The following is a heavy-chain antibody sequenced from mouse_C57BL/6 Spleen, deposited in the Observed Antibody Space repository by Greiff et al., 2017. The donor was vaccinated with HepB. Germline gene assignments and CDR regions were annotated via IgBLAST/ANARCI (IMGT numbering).Heavy chain of an antibody. J-gene: IGHJ1*03. D-gene: IGHD1-1*01. CDR3: ARSLYYYGSSYVLYWYFDV. V-gene: IGHV1-19*01. Sequence: VHVKQSGPVLVKPGASVKMSCKASGYTFTDYYMNWVKQSHGKSLEWIGVINPYNGGTSYNQKFKGKATLTVDKSSSTAYMELNSLTSEDSAVYYCARSLYYYGSSYVLYWYFDVWGTGTTVTVSS. CDR2: INPYNGGT. CDR1: GYTFTDYY.